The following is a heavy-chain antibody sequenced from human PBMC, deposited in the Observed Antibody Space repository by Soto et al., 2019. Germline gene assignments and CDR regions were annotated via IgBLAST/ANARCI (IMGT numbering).Heavy chain of an antibody. CDR3: AKGGGDSSGAIDY. J-gene: IGHJ4*02. Sequence: VAVISYDGSNKYYADSVKGRFTISRDNSKNTLYLQMNSLRAEDTAVYYCAKGGGDSSGAIDYWGQGTLVTVSS. D-gene: IGHD6-19*01. V-gene: IGHV3-30*18. CDR2: ISYDGSNK.